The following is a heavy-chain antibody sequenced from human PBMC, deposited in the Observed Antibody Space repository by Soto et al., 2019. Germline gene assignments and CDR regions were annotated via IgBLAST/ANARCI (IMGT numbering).Heavy chain of an antibody. CDR1: GYSFTSYW. Sequence: GESLKISCKGSGYSFTSYWISWVRQMPGKGLEWMGRIDPSDSYTNYSPSFQGHVTISADKSISTAYLQWSSLKASDTAMYYCARQGYCSGGSCDQNYYYYGMDVWGQGTTVTVSS. CDR2: IDPSDSYT. J-gene: IGHJ6*02. D-gene: IGHD2-15*01. CDR3: ARQGYCSGGSCDQNYYYYGMDV. V-gene: IGHV5-10-1*01.